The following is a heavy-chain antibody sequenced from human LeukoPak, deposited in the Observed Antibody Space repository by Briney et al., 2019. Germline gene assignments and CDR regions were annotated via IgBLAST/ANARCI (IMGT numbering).Heavy chain of an antibody. J-gene: IGHJ4*02. CDR3: AKDSPVTTTIQGYFDY. Sequence: GGSLRLSCAASGFSFSSYGMHWVRQAPGNGLEWVAFIRYDGSEIHYADSVKGRFTISRDNSKNTLYLQMNSLRDEDTAVYYCAKDSPVTTTIQGYFDYWGQGTLVTVSS. V-gene: IGHV3-30*02. CDR1: GFSFSSYG. CDR2: IRYDGSEI. D-gene: IGHD2-21*02.